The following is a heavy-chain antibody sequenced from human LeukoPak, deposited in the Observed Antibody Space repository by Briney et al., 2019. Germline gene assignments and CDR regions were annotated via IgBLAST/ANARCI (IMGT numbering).Heavy chain of an antibody. J-gene: IGHJ4*02. V-gene: IGHV3-21*01. CDR1: GFTFSSYA. Sequence: TSGGSLRLSCAASGFTFSSYAMSWVRQAPGKGLEWVSSISSSSSYIYYADSVKGRFTISRDNANNSLYLQMNSLRAEDTAVYYCARERGAGLSSSWVDYWGQGTLVTVSS. CDR3: ARERGAGLSSSWVDY. CDR2: ISSSSSYI. D-gene: IGHD6-13*01.